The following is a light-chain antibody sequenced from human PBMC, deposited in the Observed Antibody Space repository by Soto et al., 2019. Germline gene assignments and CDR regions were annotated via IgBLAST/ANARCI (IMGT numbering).Light chain of an antibody. V-gene: IGKV3-15*01. Sequence: EIVMKQSPATLSVSPGERATLSCRASQSVSSNLAWYQQKPGQAPRLLIYGASTRATGIPARFSGSGSGTEFALTSCSPQSEDFPVFYCQQYNNWPPYTFGQGTKLEIK. CDR1: QSVSSN. J-gene: IGKJ2*01. CDR2: GAS. CDR3: QQYNNWPPYT.